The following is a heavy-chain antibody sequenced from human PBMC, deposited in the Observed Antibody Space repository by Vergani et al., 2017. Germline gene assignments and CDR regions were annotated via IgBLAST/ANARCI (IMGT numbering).Heavy chain of an antibody. V-gene: IGHV4-59*04. Sequence: QVQLQESGPGLVKPSETLSLTCIVSGGSISPYYWSWIRQPAGKGLEWIGYIYYSGSTYYNPSLESRVTMSVDTSKSQFSLKLSSVTAADTAVYYCTRHWAVVAANNWFDPWGQGTLVTVSS. CDR2: IYYSGST. CDR1: GGSISPYY. D-gene: IGHD2-15*01. J-gene: IGHJ5*02. CDR3: TRHWAVVAANNWFDP.